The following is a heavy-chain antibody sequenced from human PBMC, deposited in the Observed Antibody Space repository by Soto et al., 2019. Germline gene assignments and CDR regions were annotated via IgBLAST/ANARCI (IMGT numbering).Heavy chain of an antibody. D-gene: IGHD3-3*01. V-gene: IGHV1-69*01. Sequence: QVQLVQSGAEVKKPGSSVKVSCQASGGTFSTYAISWVRQAPGQGLEWMGGIIPIFGTAKYAQKFQGRVTITADESTSTDYMELSRLISEDTAVYYCAREIFGVIISGGRDAFDIWGQGTMVTVSS. CDR1: GGTFSTYA. J-gene: IGHJ3*02. CDR2: IIPIFGTA. CDR3: AREIFGVIISGGRDAFDI.